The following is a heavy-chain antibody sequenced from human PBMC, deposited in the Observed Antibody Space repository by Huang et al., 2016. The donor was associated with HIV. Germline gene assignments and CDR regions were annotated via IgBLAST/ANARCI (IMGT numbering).Heavy chain of an antibody. J-gene: IGHJ4*02. Sequence: QVQLVQSGAEVKNPGASVRVSCKASGYTFTDSNIHGVRQAPGQGLEGMGWINPKGGGTIYAQRFQGRVTMTRDTTISTVHMDLRRIQSDDTAVYFCARDWSFGSSTSPADWGQGTLVTVSS. V-gene: IGHV1-2*02. CDR2: INPKGGGT. D-gene: IGHD6-6*01. CDR3: ARDWSFGSSTSPAD. CDR1: GYTFTDSN.